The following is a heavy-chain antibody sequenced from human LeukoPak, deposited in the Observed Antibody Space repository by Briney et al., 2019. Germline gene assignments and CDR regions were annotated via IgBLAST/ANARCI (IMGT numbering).Heavy chain of an antibody. CDR3: ARDIRGYDSSGNNWFDP. CDR1: GFTFSSYW. J-gene: IGHJ5*02. V-gene: IGHV3-74*01. D-gene: IGHD3-22*01. Sequence: PGGSLRLSCAASGFTFSSYWMHWVRQAPGKGLVWVSRINSDGSSTSYADSVKGRFTISRDNAKNTLYLQVNSLRAEDTAVYYCARDIRGYDSSGNNWFDPWGQGTLVTVSS. CDR2: INSDGSST.